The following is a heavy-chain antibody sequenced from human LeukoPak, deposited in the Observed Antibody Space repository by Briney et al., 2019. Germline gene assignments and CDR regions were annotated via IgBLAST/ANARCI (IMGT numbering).Heavy chain of an antibody. J-gene: IGHJ5*02. D-gene: IGHD5-12*01. Sequence: GESLKISCQGSGYSFTSYWIGWVRQMPGKGLEWMGIIYPGDSDTRYSPSFQGQVTISADKSISTAYLQWSSLKASDTAMYYCARRKGYSGYDIRGHPHWFDPWGQGTLVTVSS. CDR1: GYSFTSYW. CDR2: IYPGDSDT. V-gene: IGHV5-51*01. CDR3: ARRKGYSGYDIRGHPHWFDP.